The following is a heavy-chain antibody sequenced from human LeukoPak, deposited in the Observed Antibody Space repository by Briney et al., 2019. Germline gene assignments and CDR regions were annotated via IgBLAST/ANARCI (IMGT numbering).Heavy chain of an antibody. CDR1: GFTFTSYS. V-gene: IGHV3-23*01. CDR2: ISGNGGNT. D-gene: IGHD2-15*01. Sequence: GESLRLSCAASGFTFTSYSMSWVRQAPGKGLEWVSLISGNGGNTAYADSVRGRFTISRDNSKNTLYLQMNSLTAEDTALYYCARYWDPRVRTFDIWGQGTVVTVSS. CDR3: ARYWDPRVRTFDI. J-gene: IGHJ3*02.